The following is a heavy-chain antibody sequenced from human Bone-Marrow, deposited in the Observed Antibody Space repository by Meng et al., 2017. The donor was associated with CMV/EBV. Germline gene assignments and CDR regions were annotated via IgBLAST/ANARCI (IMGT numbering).Heavy chain of an antibody. CDR1: GGSFSGYY. J-gene: IGHJ1*01. CDR3: SRDYCGGDCYSLGH. CDR2: IYYRGNT. Sequence: GSLRLSCAVYGGSFSGYYWSWIRQPPGKGLEWIGYIYYRGNTNYNPSLKSRVTMSVDTSRNQFSLTLSSVTAADTAVYYCSRDYCGGDCYSLGHWGQGSLVTVSS. D-gene: IGHD2-21*01. V-gene: IGHV4-59*01.